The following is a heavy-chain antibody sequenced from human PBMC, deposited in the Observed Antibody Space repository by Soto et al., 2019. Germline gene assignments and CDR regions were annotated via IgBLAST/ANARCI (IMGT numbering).Heavy chain of an antibody. D-gene: IGHD3-3*01. Sequence: PGESLKISCKGSGYSFTSYWIGWVRQMPGKGLEWMGIIYPGDSNTRYSPSLQGQVTISVDKSISTAYLQWSSLKATDTAMYYCARHAYDFWSGHLNPRYYYGMDVWGQGTTVTVSS. V-gene: IGHV5-51*01. CDR1: GYSFTSYW. CDR3: ARHAYDFWSGHLNPRYYYGMDV. J-gene: IGHJ6*02. CDR2: IYPGDSNT.